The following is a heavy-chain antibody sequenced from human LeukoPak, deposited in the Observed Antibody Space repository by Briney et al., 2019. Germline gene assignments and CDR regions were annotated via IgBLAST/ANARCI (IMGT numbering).Heavy chain of an antibody. CDR1: GGSISSYY. Sequence: SETLSLTCTVSGGSISSYYWSWIRQPPGKGLEWIGYIYDSGSTNYNPSLKSRVTISVDTSKNQFSLKLSSVTAADTAVYYCARLNKPGWFDPWGQGTLVTVSS. D-gene: IGHD1-14*01. V-gene: IGHV4-59*01. CDR2: IYDSGST. J-gene: IGHJ5*02. CDR3: ARLNKPGWFDP.